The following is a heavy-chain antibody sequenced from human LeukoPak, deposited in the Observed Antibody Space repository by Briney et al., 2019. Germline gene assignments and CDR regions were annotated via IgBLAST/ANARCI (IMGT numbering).Heavy chain of an antibody. CDR2: ISGSGGAT. J-gene: IGHJ4*02. D-gene: IGHD3-10*01. CDR1: GFTFRSCA. Sequence: GGSLRLSCAASGFTFRSCAMGWVRQAPGKGLEWVSTISGSGGATYYADSVKGRFTISRDNSKNTLNLQMNSLRAEDTAVYYCAKGGYYYGSGSFLDYWGQGTLVTVSS. V-gene: IGHV3-23*01. CDR3: AKGGYYYGSGSFLDY.